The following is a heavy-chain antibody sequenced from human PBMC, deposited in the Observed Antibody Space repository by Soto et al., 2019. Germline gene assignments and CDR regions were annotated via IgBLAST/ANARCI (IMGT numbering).Heavy chain of an antibody. J-gene: IGHJ4*02. V-gene: IGHV4-30-2*01. CDR2: IYHSGST. Sequence: PSETLSLTCAVSGGSISSGGYSWSWIRQPPGKGLEWIGYIYHSGSTYYNPSLKSRVTISVDRSKNQFSLKLSSVTAADTAVYYCARAKVSGTVFDYWGQGTLVTVSS. CDR1: GGSISSGGYS. CDR3: ARAKVSGTVFDY. D-gene: IGHD6-13*01.